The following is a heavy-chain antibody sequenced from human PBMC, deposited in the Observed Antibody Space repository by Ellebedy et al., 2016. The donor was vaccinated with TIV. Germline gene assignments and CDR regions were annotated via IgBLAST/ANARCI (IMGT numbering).Heavy chain of an antibody. CDR1: GGSINSYY. V-gene: IGHV4-59*01. CDR3: AREGLNYYGSGSYYENWFDP. J-gene: IGHJ5*02. Sequence: SETLSLTXTVSGGSINSYYWSWIRQPPGKGLEWIGYIYSSGNTNYNPSLKSRVTISVDTSKNQFSLKLSSVTAADTAVYYCAREGLNYYGSGSYYENWFDPWGQGTLVTVSS. D-gene: IGHD3-10*01. CDR2: IYSSGNT.